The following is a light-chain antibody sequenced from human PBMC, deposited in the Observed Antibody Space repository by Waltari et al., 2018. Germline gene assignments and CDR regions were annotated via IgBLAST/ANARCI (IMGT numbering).Light chain of an antibody. Sequence: DIVLTQSPAILSSSPGERTSLSCRASQSVTNYLAWYQQKPGQAPRLLIYDTSNRATGIPARFSGSGFGTDFTLTISSLEPEDFAVYYCQQRRNWPRTFGGGTKVEIK. CDR1: QSVTNY. CDR3: QQRRNWPRT. V-gene: IGKV3-11*01. CDR2: DTS. J-gene: IGKJ4*01.